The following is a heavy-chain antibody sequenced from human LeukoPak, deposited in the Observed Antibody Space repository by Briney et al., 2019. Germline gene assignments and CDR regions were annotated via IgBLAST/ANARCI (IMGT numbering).Heavy chain of an antibody. CDR1: RFTFSSYN. CDR2: IGGSGIRT. J-gene: IGHJ4*02. D-gene: IGHD5-18*01. CDR3: AKDSHWILFDD. Sequence: PGGSLRLSCAASRFTFSSYNMNWVRQAPGKGLEWVSGIGGSGIRTYYADSVKGRFTISRDNSKNTVYLQMNSLRDEDTAVYYCAKDSHWILFDDWGQGTLVTVSS. V-gene: IGHV3-23*01.